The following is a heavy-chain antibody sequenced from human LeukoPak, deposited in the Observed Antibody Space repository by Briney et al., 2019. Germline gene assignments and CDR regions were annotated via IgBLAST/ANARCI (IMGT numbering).Heavy chain of an antibody. J-gene: IGHJ4*02. CDR2: IYPGDSDT. CDR1: GYSFPIYW. CDR3: ARRIEYYYDSSGATQKYYFDY. D-gene: IGHD3-22*01. Sequence: GESLKISCKGSGYSFPIYWLGWVRQMPGKGLEWMGIIYPGDSDTRYSPSFQGQVTISAGKSISTAYLQWSSLKASDTAMYYCARRIEYYYDSSGATQKYYFDYWGQGTLVTVSS. V-gene: IGHV5-51*01.